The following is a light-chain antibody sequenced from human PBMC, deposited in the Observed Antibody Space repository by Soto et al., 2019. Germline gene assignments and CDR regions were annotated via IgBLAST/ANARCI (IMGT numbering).Light chain of an antibody. Sequence: EIVLTQSPATLSLSPGERATLSCRASQSVSSYLAWYQQKPGQAPRLLIYDTSNRATGIPARFSGSGSGTDFTLTISGLEPEDFAMYYWQQYGSSPPTFGQGTKVEIK. J-gene: IGKJ1*01. CDR1: QSVSSY. V-gene: IGKV3-20*01. CDR3: QQYGSSPPT. CDR2: DTS.